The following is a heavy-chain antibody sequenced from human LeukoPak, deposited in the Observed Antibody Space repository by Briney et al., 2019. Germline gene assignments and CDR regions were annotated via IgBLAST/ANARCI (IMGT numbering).Heavy chain of an antibody. Sequence: PSETLSLTCAVSGASISSRNYWGWIRQPPGKGLEWIGTFSNGATYCTPSLKSRVTISIDTSRNEFSLKLSSVTAADTAVYYCARDSNSRRFGYWGQGTLVAVSS. CDR3: ARDSNSRRFGY. J-gene: IGHJ4*02. V-gene: IGHV4-38-2*02. D-gene: IGHD4-11*01. CDR2: FSNGAT. CDR1: GASISSRNY.